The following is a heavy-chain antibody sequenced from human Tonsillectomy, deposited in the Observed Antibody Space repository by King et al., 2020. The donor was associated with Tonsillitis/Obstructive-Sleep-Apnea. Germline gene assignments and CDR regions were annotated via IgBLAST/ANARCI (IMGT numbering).Heavy chain of an antibody. CDR1: GGSISSSTYY. Sequence: QLQESGPGLVKPSETLSLTCTVSGGSISSSTYYRVWIRQLPGKGLQWIGGIYFSGSPYYNPSLNSRVTISVDTSKNQFSLNLSSVTAADTAVYYCARRQTRKPFDYWGQGTLVTVFS. D-gene: IGHD1-14*01. V-gene: IGHV4-39*01. CDR2: IYFSGSP. CDR3: ARRQTRKPFDY. J-gene: IGHJ4*02.